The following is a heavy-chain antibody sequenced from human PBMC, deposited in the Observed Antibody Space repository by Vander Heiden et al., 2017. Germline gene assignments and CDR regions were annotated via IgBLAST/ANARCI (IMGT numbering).Heavy chain of an antibody. Sequence: EVQLVESGGGLVQPGGSRRRYWPASGFTFSHYFIHWVRQAPGKGLVWVSNINGDGSTTNYADSVKGRFTISRDNAKNTLYLQMNNLRAEDTAVYYCARGNYGMDVWGQGTTVTVS. CDR3: ARGNYGMDV. CDR1: GFTFSHYF. J-gene: IGHJ6*02. CDR2: INGDGSTT. V-gene: IGHV3-74*01.